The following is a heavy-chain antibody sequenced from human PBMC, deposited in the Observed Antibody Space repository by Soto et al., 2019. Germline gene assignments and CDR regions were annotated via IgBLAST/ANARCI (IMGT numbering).Heavy chain of an antibody. J-gene: IGHJ4*02. CDR2: ITSSGTTV. Sequence: EVHLVESGGGLVQPGGSLRLSCAASGFTFSSYSLNWVRQAPGKGLEWVSYITSSGTTVYYADSVRGRFTISRDNAKNPLYLQMNSLRDDDTAVYYCARGSSTWAYYFDVWGQGTLVTVSS. CDR3: ARGSSTWAYYFDV. CDR1: GFTFSSYS. D-gene: IGHD6-13*01. V-gene: IGHV3-48*02.